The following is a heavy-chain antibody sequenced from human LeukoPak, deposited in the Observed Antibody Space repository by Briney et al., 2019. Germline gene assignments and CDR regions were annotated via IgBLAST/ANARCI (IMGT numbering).Heavy chain of an antibody. CDR1: GFTFSSYS. V-gene: IGHV3-21*04. D-gene: IGHD2-15*01. Sequence: GGSLRLSCAASGFTFSSYSMNWVRQAPGKGLEWVSSISSSSSYIYYADSVKGRFTISRDNAKNSLYLQMNSLRADDTAVYYCARAQNVVVVAADRFDFDYWGQGTLVTVSS. J-gene: IGHJ4*02. CDR3: ARAQNVVVVAADRFDFDY. CDR2: ISSSSSYI.